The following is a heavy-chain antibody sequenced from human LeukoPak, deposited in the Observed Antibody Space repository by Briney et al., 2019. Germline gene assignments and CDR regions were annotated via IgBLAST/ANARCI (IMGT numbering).Heavy chain of an antibody. D-gene: IGHD5-18*01. CDR1: GFTFSSYG. V-gene: IGHV3-30*03. CDR3: AILPPNTAMANYYGMDV. CDR2: ISYDGSNK. J-gene: IGHJ6*02. Sequence: PGGSLRLSCAASGFTFSSYGMPWVRQAPGKGLEWEAVISYDGSNKYYADSVKGRFTISRDNSKNTLCLQMNSLRAEDTAVYYCAILPPNTAMANYYGMDVWGQGTTVTVSS.